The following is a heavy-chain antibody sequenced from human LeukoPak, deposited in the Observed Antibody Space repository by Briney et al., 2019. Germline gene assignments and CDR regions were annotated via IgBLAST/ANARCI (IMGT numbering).Heavy chain of an antibody. V-gene: IGHV4-59*08. D-gene: IGHD6-13*01. CDR3: ACGVAAAGWLYFDY. CDR2: ISYSGST. J-gene: IGHJ4*02. Sequence: SETLSLTCTVSAGSISNYYWSWIRQPPGKGLEWIGYISYSGSTNYNPSLKSRVTMSIDTTQFSLKLSSVTAADTAVYFCACGVAAAGWLYFDYWGQGSLVTVSS. CDR1: AGSISNYY.